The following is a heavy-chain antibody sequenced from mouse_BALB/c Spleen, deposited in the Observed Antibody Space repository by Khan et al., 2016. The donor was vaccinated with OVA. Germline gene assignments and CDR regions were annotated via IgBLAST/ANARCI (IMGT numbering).Heavy chain of an antibody. CDR2: IDPANGNT. CDR1: GFNIKDTY. V-gene: IGHV14-3*02. J-gene: IGHJ3*01. D-gene: IGHD4-1*01. Sequence: EVQLQQSGAELVKPGASVKLSCTASGFNIKDTYMHWVKQRPEQGLEWIGRIDPANGNTKSDPTFQGKATITADTSSNTADLQLSSLTSEDTAVYYCARDYWDEFTYWGQGTLVTVSA. CDR3: ARDYWDEFTY.